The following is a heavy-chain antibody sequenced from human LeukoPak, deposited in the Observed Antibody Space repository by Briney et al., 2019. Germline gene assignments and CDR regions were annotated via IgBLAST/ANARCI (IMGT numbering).Heavy chain of an antibody. J-gene: IGHJ4*02. CDR1: GGSISSYY. V-gene: IGHV4-59*01. D-gene: IGHD3-16*01. Sequence: SETLSLTCSVSGGSISSYYWSWIRQPPGKGLQWIGYIYYSGSTNYNPSLKSRVTISADTSKNQFSLKLISVTAADTAVYYCARTPRGEFSDYWGQGTLVTVSS. CDR2: IYYSGST. CDR3: ARTPRGEFSDY.